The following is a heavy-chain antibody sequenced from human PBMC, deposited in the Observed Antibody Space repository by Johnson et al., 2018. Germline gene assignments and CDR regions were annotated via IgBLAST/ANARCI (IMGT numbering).Heavy chain of an antibody. D-gene: IGHD2-15*01. Sequence: VQLVESGGGLVQPGGSLRLSCAASGFTFGSFWMSWVRQAPGKGLEWVANIKQDGGEKYYVDSVKGRFTISRDNAKKSLYLQMNSLRAEDTAVSYCARLYCSGGSCYSGLDAFDIWGQGTMVTVSS. CDR3: ARLYCSGGSCYSGLDAFDI. CDR2: IKQDGGEK. V-gene: IGHV3-7*01. CDR1: GFTFGSFW. J-gene: IGHJ3*02.